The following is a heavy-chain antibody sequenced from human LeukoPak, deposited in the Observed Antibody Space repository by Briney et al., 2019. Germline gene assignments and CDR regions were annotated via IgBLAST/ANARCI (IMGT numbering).Heavy chain of an antibody. D-gene: IGHD7-27*01. CDR1: GFTVSNTY. CDR3: AKDDAWGRFQH. Sequence: PGGSLRLSCAASGFTVSNTYMSWVRQAPGEGLEWVSVIYSGGTTYYTHSVQGRFTISRDNSRNMVYVQMNSLRVEDTAVYYCAKDDAWGRFQHWGQGTLVSVSS. CDR2: IYSGGTT. J-gene: IGHJ1*01. V-gene: IGHV3-53*01.